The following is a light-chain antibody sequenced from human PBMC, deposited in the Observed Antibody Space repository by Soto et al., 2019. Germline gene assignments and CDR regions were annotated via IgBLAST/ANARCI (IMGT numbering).Light chain of an antibody. Sequence: QSVLTQPASVSGSPGQSITISCTGTSSDVGGYNYVSWYQQHPGKAPKLMIYEVSKWPSGVPDRFSGSMSGNTASLTISGLQAEDEADYYCSSYTSNSTPYVFGTGTKVTV. CDR2: EVS. CDR3: SSYTSNSTPYV. V-gene: IGLV2-14*01. CDR1: SSDVGGYNY. J-gene: IGLJ1*01.